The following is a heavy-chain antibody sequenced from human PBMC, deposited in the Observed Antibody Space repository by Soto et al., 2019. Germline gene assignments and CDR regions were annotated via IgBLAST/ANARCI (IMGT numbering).Heavy chain of an antibody. V-gene: IGHV3-23*01. CDR1: GFTFSSYA. CDR2: ISGSGGST. J-gene: IGHJ3*02. CDR3: AKDRSIRGGAFEI. Sequence: EVQLLESGGGLVQPGGSLRLPCAASGFTFSSYAMSWVRQAPGKGLEWVSAISGSGGSTYYADSVKGRFTISRDNSKNTLYLKMNSLSAEDTAVYYCAKDRSIRGGAFEIWGQGTMVTVSS. D-gene: IGHD3-16*01.